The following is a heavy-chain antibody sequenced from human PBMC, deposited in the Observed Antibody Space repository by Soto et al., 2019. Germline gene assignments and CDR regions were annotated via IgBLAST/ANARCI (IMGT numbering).Heavy chain of an antibody. D-gene: IGHD3-3*01. CDR2: IYYSGST. V-gene: IGHV4-39*01. Sequence: QLQLQESGPGLVKPSETLSLTCTVSGGSISSSSYYWGWIRQPPGKGLEWIGSIYYSGSTYYNPSLKSRVTISVDTSKNQFSLKLSSVTAADTAVYYCARPITIFGTGWFDPWGQGTLDTVSS. CDR1: GGSISSSSYY. J-gene: IGHJ5*02. CDR3: ARPITIFGTGWFDP.